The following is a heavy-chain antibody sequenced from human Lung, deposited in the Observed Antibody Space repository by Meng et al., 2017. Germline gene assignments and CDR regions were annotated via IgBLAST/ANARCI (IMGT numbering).Heavy chain of an antibody. D-gene: IGHD3-10*01. CDR1: GYTFTNYV. Sequence: QVQLVQSGGEVKKPGASVKVSCKTSGYTFTNYVIHWVRQAPGQRLEWMGWIRVGIDETHYSQKFQGRVTISRDTSASTAYMELSSLRSEDTAIYYCARDLNGDRGIYFDYWGQGTLVTVSS. CDR2: IRVGIDET. CDR3: ARDLNGDRGIYFDY. V-gene: IGHV1-3*01. J-gene: IGHJ4*02.